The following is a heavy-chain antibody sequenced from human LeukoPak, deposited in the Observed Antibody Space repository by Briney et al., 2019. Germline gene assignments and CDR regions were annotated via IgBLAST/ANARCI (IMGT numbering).Heavy chain of an antibody. CDR3: ARDRTGYNYYYYRDV. V-gene: IGHV4-59*01. J-gene: IGHJ6*03. CDR2: IYYSGST. Sequence: SETLSLTRTVSGGSLSSYYWSWIRHPPGKGLECVGDIYYSGSTNYNPSLKSRVTLVVDTSKNQFALKLSSVTAADTAVEYCARDRTGYNYYYYRDVWGKGTTVTVSS. D-gene: IGHD6-13*01. CDR1: GGSLSSYY.